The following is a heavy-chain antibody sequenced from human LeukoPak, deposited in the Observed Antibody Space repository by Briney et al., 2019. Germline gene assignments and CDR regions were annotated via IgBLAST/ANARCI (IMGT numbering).Heavy chain of an antibody. D-gene: IGHD5-18*01. CDR1: GYSISSGYY. V-gene: IGHV4-38-2*02. CDR2: IYHSGST. CDR3: ARSGYSYGYVY. Sequence: PSETLSLTCTVSGYSISSGYYWGWIRQPPGKGLEWIGSIYHSGSTYYNPSLKSRVTISVDTSKNQFSLKLSSVTAADTAVYYCARSGYSYGYVYWGQGTLITVSS. J-gene: IGHJ4*02.